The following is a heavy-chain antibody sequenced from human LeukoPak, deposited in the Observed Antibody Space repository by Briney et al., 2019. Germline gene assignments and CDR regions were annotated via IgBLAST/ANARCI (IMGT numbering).Heavy chain of an antibody. D-gene: IGHD3-22*01. Sequence: SETLSLTCTVSGGSISSYYWSWIRQPPGKGLEWIGYIYYSGSTNYNPSLKSRVTMSVDTSKNQFSLKLSSVTAADTAVYYCARSSAGTLSSGYYYLLPTFDHWGQGTLVTVSS. V-gene: IGHV4-59*08. CDR3: ARSSAGTLSSGYYYLLPTFDH. CDR1: GGSISSYY. J-gene: IGHJ4*02. CDR2: IYYSGST.